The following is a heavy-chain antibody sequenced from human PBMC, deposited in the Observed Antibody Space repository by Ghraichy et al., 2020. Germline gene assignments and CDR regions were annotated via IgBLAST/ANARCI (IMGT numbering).Heavy chain of an antibody. V-gene: IGHV1-69*13. Sequence: SVKVSCKASGGTFSSYAISWVRQAPGQGLEWMGGIIPIFGTANYAQKFQGRVTITADESTSTAYMELSSLRSEDTAVYYCARDRFAVVIAGNAFDIWGQGTMVTVSS. D-gene: IGHD2-21*01. CDR3: ARDRFAVVIAGNAFDI. CDR1: GGTFSSYA. J-gene: IGHJ3*02. CDR2: IIPIFGTA.